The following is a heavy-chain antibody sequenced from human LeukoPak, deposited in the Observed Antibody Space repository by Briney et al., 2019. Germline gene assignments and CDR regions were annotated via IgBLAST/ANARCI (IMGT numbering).Heavy chain of an antibody. CDR2: ISSSSYI. CDR1: GFTFSSYS. J-gene: IGHJ4*02. D-gene: IGHD6-13*01. V-gene: IGHV3-21*01. CDR3: ARTPRGAAAPGDRGY. Sequence: SGGSLRLSCAPSGFTFSSYSMNWVRQAPGKGLEWVSSISSSSYIYYADSVKGRFTISRDNAKNSLYLQMNSLRAEDTAVYYCARTPRGAAAPGDRGYWGQGTLVTVSS.